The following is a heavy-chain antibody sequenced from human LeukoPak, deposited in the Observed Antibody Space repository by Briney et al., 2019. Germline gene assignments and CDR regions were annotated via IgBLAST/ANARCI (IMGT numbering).Heavy chain of an antibody. D-gene: IGHD6-19*01. CDR3: ARDLKMGYSSGRYSWGTGSSNDY. V-gene: IGHV1-2*02. CDR1: GHTFTGYY. CDR2: INANSGDT. Sequence: ASVKVSCKASGHTFTGYYMHWVRQAPGQGLEWMGWINANSGDTNYAQKFQGRVTMTTDTSTSTAYMELRSLRSDDTAVYYCARDLKMGYSSGRYSWGTGSSNDYWGQGTLVTVSS. J-gene: IGHJ4*02.